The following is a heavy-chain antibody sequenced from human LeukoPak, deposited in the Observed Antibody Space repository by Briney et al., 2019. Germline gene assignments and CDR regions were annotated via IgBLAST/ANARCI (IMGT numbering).Heavy chain of an antibody. CDR1: GFTFSSYS. D-gene: IGHD1-26*01. V-gene: IGHV3-21*01. CDR3: ARRKWELPIDY. CDR2: ISSSSSYI. J-gene: IGHJ4*02. Sequence: GGSLRLSCAASGFTFSSYSMNWVRQAPGKGLEWVSSISSSSSYIYYADSVNGRFTISRDNAKNSLYLQMNSLRAEDTAVYYCARRKWELPIDYWGQGTLVTVSS.